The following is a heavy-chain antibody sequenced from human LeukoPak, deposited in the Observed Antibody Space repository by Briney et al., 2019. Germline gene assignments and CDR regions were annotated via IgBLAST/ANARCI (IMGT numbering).Heavy chain of an antibody. Sequence: SETLSLTCTVSGGSISSSSYYWSWIRQPPGKGLEWIGYIYYSGSTYYNPSLKSRVTISVDTSKNQFSLKLSSVTAADTAVYYCARGGLLWFGELLDYWGQGTLVTVSS. CDR1: GGSISSSSYY. CDR2: IYYSGST. J-gene: IGHJ4*02. CDR3: ARGGLLWFGELLDY. V-gene: IGHV4-30-4*07. D-gene: IGHD3-10*01.